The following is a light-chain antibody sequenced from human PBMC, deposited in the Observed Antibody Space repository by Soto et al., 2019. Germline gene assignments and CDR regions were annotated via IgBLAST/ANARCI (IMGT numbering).Light chain of an antibody. CDR2: AAS. CDR1: QSVSRNY. CDR3: QQYGSSPRT. Sequence: IVLTQSPGTLSLSPGERATLSCRASQSVSRNYLAWYQQKPGQAPRLLIYAASNKITGIPDRFSASGSGTDFTLTIIRLEPEDFAVYHCQQYGSSPRTFGQGTKVEIK. V-gene: IGKV3-20*01. J-gene: IGKJ1*01.